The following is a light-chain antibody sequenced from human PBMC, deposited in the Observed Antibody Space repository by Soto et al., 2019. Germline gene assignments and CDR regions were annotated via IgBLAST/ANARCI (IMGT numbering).Light chain of an antibody. Sequence: QSARTQPASVSGSPGQSITISCNGTSSDVGRYNYVSWYQHHPGKAPKLVIYEVSNRPSGVSNRFSGSKSGNTASLIISGLQAEDEADYYCSSYTSSSTLVFGGGTKLTVL. CDR3: SSYTSSSTLV. CDR2: EVS. CDR1: SSDVGRYNY. V-gene: IGLV2-14*01. J-gene: IGLJ2*01.